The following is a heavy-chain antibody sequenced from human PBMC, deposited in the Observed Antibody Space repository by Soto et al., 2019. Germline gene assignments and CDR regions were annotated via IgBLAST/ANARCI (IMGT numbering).Heavy chain of an antibody. D-gene: IGHD2-15*01. CDR2: IYYSGST. CDR3: ARSLRGYCSGGSCYPDY. CDR1: GGSISSGGYY. V-gene: IGHV4-31*03. Sequence: QVQLQESGPGLVKPSQTLSLTCTVSGGSISSGGYYWSWIRQHPGKGLEWIGYIYYSGSTYYNPSLKSRVTISVDTSKNQFSLKLSSVTAADTAVYYCARSLRGYCSGGSCYPDYWGQGTLVTVSS. J-gene: IGHJ4*02.